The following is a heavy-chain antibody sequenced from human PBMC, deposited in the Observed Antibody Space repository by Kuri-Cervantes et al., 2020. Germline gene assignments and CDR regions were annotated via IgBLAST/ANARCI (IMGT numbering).Heavy chain of an antibody. V-gene: IGHV3-23*01. CDR2: ISGSGGST. CDR1: GFTFSSYW. J-gene: IGHJ4*02. Sequence: GESLKISCAASGFTFSSYWMHWVRQAPGKGLEWVSAISGSGGSTYYADSVKGRFTISRDNSKNTLYLQMNSLRAEDTAVYYCAKVSRSGYYFDYWGQGTLVTVSS. CDR3: AKVSRSGYYFDY. D-gene: IGHD3-10*01.